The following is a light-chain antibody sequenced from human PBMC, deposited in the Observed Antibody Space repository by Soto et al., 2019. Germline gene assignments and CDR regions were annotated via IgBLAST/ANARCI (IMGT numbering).Light chain of an antibody. CDR2: DVS. CDR3: SSYTSSSPYV. CDR1: SSDVGGYNY. V-gene: IGLV2-14*01. Sequence: QSVLTQPASVSGSPGQSITISCTGTSSDVGGYNYVSWYQQHPGKAPKLMIYDVSNRPSGVSNRFSGSKSGNTASLTISGLQADDEADYYSSSYTSSSPYVFGTGTNVTVL. J-gene: IGLJ1*01.